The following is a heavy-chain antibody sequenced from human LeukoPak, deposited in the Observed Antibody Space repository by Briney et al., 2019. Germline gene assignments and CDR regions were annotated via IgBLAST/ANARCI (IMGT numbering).Heavy chain of an antibody. Sequence: GGSLRLSCAAPGFTFSDYYMSWIRQAPGKGLEWVSYISSSSSYTNYADSVKGRFTISRDNAKNSLYLQMNSLRAEDTAVYYCARVRKYSSGWYDAFDIWGQGTMVTVSS. CDR1: GFTFSDYY. CDR3: ARVRKYSSGWYDAFDI. CDR2: ISSSSSYT. J-gene: IGHJ3*02. D-gene: IGHD6-19*01. V-gene: IGHV3-11*05.